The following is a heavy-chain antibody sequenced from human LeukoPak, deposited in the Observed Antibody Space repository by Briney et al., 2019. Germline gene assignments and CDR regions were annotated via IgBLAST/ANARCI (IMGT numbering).Heavy chain of an antibody. CDR2: ISSSSSYT. CDR1: GFTFSDYY. J-gene: IGHJ6*04. CDR3: ATGIYYYYGMDV. V-gene: IGHV3-11*06. Sequence: PGGSLRLSCAASGFTFSDYYMSWIRQAPGKGLEWVSYISSSSSYTNYADSVKGRFTISRDNAKNSLYLQMNSLGAEDTAVYYCATGIYYYYGMDVWGKGTTVTVSS. D-gene: IGHD1-1*01.